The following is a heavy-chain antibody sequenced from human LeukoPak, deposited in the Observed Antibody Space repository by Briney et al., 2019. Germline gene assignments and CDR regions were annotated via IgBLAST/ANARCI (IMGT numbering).Heavy chain of an antibody. Sequence: GGSLRLSCAASGFTFSSYSMNWVRQAPGKGLEWVSAISGSGGSTYYADSVKGRFTISRDNSKNTLYLQMNSLRAEDAAVYYCATYVDTVRYDAFDVWGQGTMVTVSS. CDR3: ATYVDTVRYDAFDV. CDR2: ISGSGGST. CDR1: GFTFSSYS. J-gene: IGHJ3*01. V-gene: IGHV3-23*01. D-gene: IGHD5-18*01.